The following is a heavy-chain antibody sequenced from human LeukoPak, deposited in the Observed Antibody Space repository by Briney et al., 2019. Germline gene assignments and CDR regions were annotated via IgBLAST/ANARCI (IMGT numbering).Heavy chain of an antibody. CDR1: GFTFSSYA. CDR3: AKDPHYYGSGSFDY. V-gene: IGHV3-23*01. Sequence: GGSLRLSCAASGFTFSSYAMSWVSTAPGKGLEWVSAISGSGGSTYYADSVKGRFTISRDNSKNTLYLQMNSLRAEDTAVYYCAKDPHYYGSGSFDYWGQGTLVTVSS. D-gene: IGHD3-10*01. J-gene: IGHJ4*02. CDR2: ISGSGGST.